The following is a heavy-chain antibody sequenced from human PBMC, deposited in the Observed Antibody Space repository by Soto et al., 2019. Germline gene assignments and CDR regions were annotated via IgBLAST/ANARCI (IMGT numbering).Heavy chain of an antibody. Sequence: EVQLVESGGGLVQPGGSLKLSCAASGFIFSGSAVHWVRQASGKGLEWVGRILSKAGNYATAYPASMKGRFTISRDDSENTAFLQMNSLKTEHTAVYYCIRGGSPYYYDYRGQGTLVAVSS. CDR3: IRGGSPYYYDY. CDR2: ILSKAGNYAT. CDR1: GFIFSGSA. J-gene: IGHJ4*02. V-gene: IGHV3-73*01.